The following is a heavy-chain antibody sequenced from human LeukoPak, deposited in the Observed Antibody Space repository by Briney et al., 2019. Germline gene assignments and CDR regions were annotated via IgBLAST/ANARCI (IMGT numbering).Heavy chain of an antibody. V-gene: IGHV3-30*04. CDR1: GFTFSSYA. CDR2: ISYDGSNK. D-gene: IGHD3-10*01. CDR3: AREVSMVRDYYYYGMDV. J-gene: IGHJ6*02. Sequence: GGSLRLSCAASGFTFSSYAMHWVRQAPGKGLEWVAVISYDGSNKYYADSVKGRFTISRDSSKNTLYLQMNSLRAEDTAVYYCAREVSMVRDYYYYGMDVWGQGTTVTVSS.